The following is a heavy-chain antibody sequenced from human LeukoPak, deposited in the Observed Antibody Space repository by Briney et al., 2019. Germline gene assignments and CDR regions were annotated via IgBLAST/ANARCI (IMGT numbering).Heavy chain of an antibody. CDR1: GFTFSAYW. CDR2: INTDGSSP. J-gene: IGHJ4*02. D-gene: IGHD6-13*01. CDR3: ARLGMIQAYSTEDY. Sequence: GSLRLSCAASGFTFSAYWMHWVRQAPGKGLVWVSRINTDGSSPTYAASVKGRFTISRDNSKNTLYLQMSSLRAEDTAVYYCARLGMIQAYSTEDYWGQGTLVTVSS. V-gene: IGHV3-74*01.